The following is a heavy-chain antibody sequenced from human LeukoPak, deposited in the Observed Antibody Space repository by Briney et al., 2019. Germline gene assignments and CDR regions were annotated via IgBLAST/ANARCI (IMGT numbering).Heavy chain of an antibody. J-gene: IGHJ4*02. D-gene: IGHD6-13*01. CDR2: FSRRGTT. Sequence: GGSLRLSCAASGFTFSTYAMDWVRQAPGKGLQWVSAFSRRGTTHYADSVRGRFTISRDNSENTLYLQMDSLRADDTAIYYCAREQAGTSGWYTVDHWGQGTLVTVSS. V-gene: IGHV3-23*01. CDR3: AREQAGTSGWYTVDH. CDR1: GFTFSTYA.